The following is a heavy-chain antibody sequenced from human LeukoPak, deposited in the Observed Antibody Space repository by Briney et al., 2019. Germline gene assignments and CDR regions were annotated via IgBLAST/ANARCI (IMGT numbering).Heavy chain of an antibody. D-gene: IGHD3-9*01. CDR2: ISSSGSTI. V-gene: IGHV3-11*01. CDR3: ASHYDILTGYSHFDY. J-gene: IGHJ4*02. CDR1: GFTFSDYN. Sequence: SGGSLRLSCAASGFTFSDYNMRWIRQAPGKGLECVSYISSSGSTIYYADSLKRRFTISRDNAKNSLYLQMNSLRAEDTAVYYCASHYDILTGYSHFDYWGQGTLVTVSS.